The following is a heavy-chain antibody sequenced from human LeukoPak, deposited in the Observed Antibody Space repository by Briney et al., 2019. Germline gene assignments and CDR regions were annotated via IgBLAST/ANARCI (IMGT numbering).Heavy chain of an antibody. D-gene: IGHD5-12*01. CDR1: GFTFSSYG. CDR3: AKEESGYDPNFDY. J-gene: IGHJ4*02. V-gene: IGHV3-30*18. CDR2: ISYDGSNK. Sequence: LRLSCAASGFTFSSYGMHWVRQAPGKGLEWVAVISYDGSNKYYADSVKGRFTISRDNSKNTLYQQMNSLRAEDTAVYYCAKEESGYDPNFDYWGQGTLVTVSS.